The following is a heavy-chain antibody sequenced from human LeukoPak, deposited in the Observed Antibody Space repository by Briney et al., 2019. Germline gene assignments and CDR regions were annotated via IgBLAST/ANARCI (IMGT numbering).Heavy chain of an antibody. V-gene: IGHV1-18*01. CDR2: ISAYNGNT. J-gene: IGHJ5*02. CDR3: ARGLGWFGELYGLDNWFDP. CDR1: GYTFTSYG. D-gene: IGHD3-10*01. Sequence: ASVKVSCKASGYTFTSYGISWVRQAPGQGLEWMGWISAYNGNTNYAQKLQGRVTMTTDTSTSTAYMELRSLRSDDTAVYYCARGLGWFGELYGLDNWFDPWGQGTLVTVSS.